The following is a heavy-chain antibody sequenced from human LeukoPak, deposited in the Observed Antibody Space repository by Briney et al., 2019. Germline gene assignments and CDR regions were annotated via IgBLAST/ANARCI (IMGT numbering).Heavy chain of an antibody. J-gene: IGHJ4*02. CDR3: AKKDDILTGYYFFDY. Sequence: GGSLRLSCAASGSTFSSYWMSWVRQAPGKGLEWVANIKQDGSEKYYVDSVKGRFTISRDNAKNSLYLQMNSLRAEDTAVYYCAKKDDILTGYYFFDYWGQGTLVTVSS. V-gene: IGHV3-7*01. CDR1: GSTFSSYW. CDR2: IKQDGSEK. D-gene: IGHD3-9*01.